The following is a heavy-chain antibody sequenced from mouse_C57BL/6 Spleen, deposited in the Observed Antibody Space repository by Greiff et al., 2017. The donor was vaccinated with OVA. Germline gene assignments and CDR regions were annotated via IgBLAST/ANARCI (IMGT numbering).Heavy chain of an antibody. V-gene: IGHV1-64*01. CDR1: GYTFTSYW. Sequence: VQLQQPGAELVKPGASVTLSCKASGYTFTSYWMHWVKQRPGQGLEWIGMIHPNSGSTNYNEKFKSKATLTVDKSSSTAYMQLSSLTSEDSAVYYCARSGGNYAWFAYWGQGTLVTVSA. D-gene: IGHD2-1*01. CDR2: IHPNSGST. CDR3: ARSGGNYAWFAY. J-gene: IGHJ3*01.